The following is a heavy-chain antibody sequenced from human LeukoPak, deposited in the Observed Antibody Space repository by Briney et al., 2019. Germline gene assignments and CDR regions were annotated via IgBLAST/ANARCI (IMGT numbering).Heavy chain of an antibody. CDR2: INSDGSST. D-gene: IGHD3-22*01. CDR1: GFTFSSYW. V-gene: IGHV3-74*01. J-gene: IGHJ3*02. CDR3: ARSTYYYDSSGYLQTDAFDI. Sequence: GRSLRLSCAASGFTFSSYWMHWVRQAPGKGLVWVSRINSDGSSTSYADSVKGRFTISRDNAKNTLYLQMNSLRAEDTAVYYCARSTYYYDSSGYLQTDAFDIWGQGTMVTVSS.